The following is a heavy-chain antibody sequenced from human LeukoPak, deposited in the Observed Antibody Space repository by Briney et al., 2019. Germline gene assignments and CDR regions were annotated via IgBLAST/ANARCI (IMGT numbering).Heavy chain of an antibody. CDR2: MYGRGDT. CDR1: GFTVSDNY. V-gene: IGHV3-53*01. CDR3: ARDAPQVPAAGVLAS. J-gene: IGHJ5*02. Sequence: GGSLRLSCVASGFTVSDNYMSWVRQAPGKGLEWVSVMYGRGDTYYANSVKGRFTFSRDISKNTLYLQMDGLRNEDTAMYYCARDAPQVPAAGVLASWGQGTLVIVSS. D-gene: IGHD6-13*01.